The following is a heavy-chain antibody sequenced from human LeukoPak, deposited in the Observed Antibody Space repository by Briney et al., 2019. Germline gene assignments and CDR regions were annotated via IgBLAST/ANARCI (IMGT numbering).Heavy chain of an antibody. D-gene: IGHD4-17*01. J-gene: IGHJ4*02. Sequence: GGSLRLSCAASGFTFSNYWMTWVRQAPGKGLEWVANINQDGSQKYYVDSVKGRLTISRDNAKNSLYLQMNSLRAEDTAVYYCARDPTTVTTGPGDYWGQGTLVTVSS. CDR2: INQDGSQK. V-gene: IGHV3-7*03. CDR1: GFTFSNYW. CDR3: ARDPTTVTTGPGDY.